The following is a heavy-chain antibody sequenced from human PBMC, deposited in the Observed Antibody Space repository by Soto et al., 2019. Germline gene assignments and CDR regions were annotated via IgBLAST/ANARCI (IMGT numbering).Heavy chain of an antibody. CDR2: IIPIFGTA. D-gene: IGHD5-12*01. CDR3: ARDDGYNERAAFDI. Sequence: SLKVSCKASGGTFSSYAISWVRQAPGQGLEWMGGIIPIFGTANYAQKFQGRVTITADESTSTAYMELSSLRSEDTAVYYCARDDGYNERAAFDIWGQGTMVTVSS. V-gene: IGHV1-69*13. CDR1: GGTFSSYA. J-gene: IGHJ3*02.